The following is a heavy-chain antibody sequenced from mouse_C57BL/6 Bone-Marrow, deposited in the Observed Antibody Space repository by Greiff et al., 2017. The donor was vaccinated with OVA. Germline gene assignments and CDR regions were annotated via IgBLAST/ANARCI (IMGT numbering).Heavy chain of an antibody. Sequence: EVKLMESGGDLVKPGGSLKLSCAASGFTFSSYGMSWVRQTPDKRLEWVATISSGGSYTYYPDSVKGRFTLSRDNAKNTLYLQMSSLKSEDTAMYYCARQGFYYGSSRAMDYWGQGTSVTVSS. CDR1: GFTFSSYG. CDR3: ARQGFYYGSSRAMDY. CDR2: ISSGGSYT. D-gene: IGHD1-1*01. V-gene: IGHV5-6*01. J-gene: IGHJ4*01.